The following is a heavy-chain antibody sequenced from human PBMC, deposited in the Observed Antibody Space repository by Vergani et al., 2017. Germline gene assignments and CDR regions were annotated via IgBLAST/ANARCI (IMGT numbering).Heavy chain of an antibody. Sequence: EVQLVQSGAEVKKPGESLNIFCKGSGYSFTSYWIGWVRQMPGKGLEWMGIIYPGDSDTRYSPSFQGQVTISADKSISTAYLQWSSLKASDTAMYYCASSIAAAGTYYGMDVWGEGTTVTVSA. CDR1: GYSFTSYW. CDR2: IYPGDSDT. V-gene: IGHV5-51*03. J-gene: IGHJ6*04. CDR3: ASSIAAAGTYYGMDV. D-gene: IGHD6-13*01.